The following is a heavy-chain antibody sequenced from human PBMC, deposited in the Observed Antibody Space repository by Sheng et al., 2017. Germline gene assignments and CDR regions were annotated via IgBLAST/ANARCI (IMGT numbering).Heavy chain of an antibody. V-gene: IGHV3-7*01. CDR1: EFTFNNYW. D-gene: IGHD5-18*01. CDR2: IKEDGSET. CDR3: ARASGWQHLIQVLLDY. Sequence: EVQLVESGGGLVQPGGSLRLSCVASEFTFNNYWMSWVRQAPGKGLEWVANIKEDGSETHYVDSVKGRFTISRDNAKGSLYLQMNNLRDEDTAVYYCARASGWQHLIQVLLDYWGQGTLVTVSS. J-gene: IGHJ4*02.